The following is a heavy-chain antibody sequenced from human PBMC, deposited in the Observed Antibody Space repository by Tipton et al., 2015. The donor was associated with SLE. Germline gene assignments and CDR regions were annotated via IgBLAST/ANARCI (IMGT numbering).Heavy chain of an antibody. Sequence: GSLRLFCAVYGGSFSGYYWSWIRQPPGKGLEWIGEINHSGSTISVDTSKNQFSLKLSPVTAADTAVYYCARGIAVAAPAFDIWGQGTMVTVSS. V-gene: IGHV4-34*01. CDR2: INHSG. D-gene: IGHD6-19*01. CDR3: ARGIAVAAPAFDI. J-gene: IGHJ3*02. CDR1: GGSFSGYY.